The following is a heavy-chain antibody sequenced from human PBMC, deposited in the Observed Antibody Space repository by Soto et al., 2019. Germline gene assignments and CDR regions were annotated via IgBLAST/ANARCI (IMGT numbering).Heavy chain of an antibody. CDR1: GGSVSSGSYY. CDR3: ARARDTFIVEERWYDP. CDR2: IYYSGST. D-gene: IGHD1-1*01. Sequence: SETLSLTCTVSGGSVSSGSYYWSWIRQPPGKGLEWIGYIYYSGSTNYNPSLKSRVTISVDTSKNQFSLKLSSVTAADTAVYYCARARDTFIVEERWYDPWGQGTLVTVSS. V-gene: IGHV4-61*01. J-gene: IGHJ5*02.